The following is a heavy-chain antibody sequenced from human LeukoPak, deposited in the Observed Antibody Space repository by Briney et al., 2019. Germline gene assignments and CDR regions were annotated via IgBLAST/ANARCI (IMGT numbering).Heavy chain of an antibody. CDR3: ARGYFDWLDYHDAFDI. J-gene: IGHJ3*02. CDR2: INPSGGST. V-gene: IGHV1-46*01. CDR1: GYTFTSYY. Sequence: ASVKVSCKASGYTFTSYYMHWVRQAPGQGLEWMGIINPSGGSTSYAQKFQGRVTMTRDTSTSTVYMELSSLRSEDTAVYYCARGYFDWLDYHDAFDIWGQGTMVTVSS. D-gene: IGHD3-9*01.